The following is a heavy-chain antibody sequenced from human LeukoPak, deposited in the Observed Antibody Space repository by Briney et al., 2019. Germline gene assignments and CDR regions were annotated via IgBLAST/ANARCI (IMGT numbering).Heavy chain of an antibody. CDR2: INSNGGGT. Sequence: PGGSLRLSCAASGFTFSDYHMHWVRQAPGKGLESVSAINSNGGGTYYANSVKGRFTISRDNSKNTLYLQMDSLRTEDMAVYFCARAYNFGYDYWGQGTLVSVSS. J-gene: IGHJ4*02. D-gene: IGHD5-18*01. CDR1: GFTFSDYH. V-gene: IGHV3-64*01. CDR3: ARAYNFGYDY.